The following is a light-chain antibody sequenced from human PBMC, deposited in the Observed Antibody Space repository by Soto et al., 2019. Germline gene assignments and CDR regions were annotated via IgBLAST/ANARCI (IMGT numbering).Light chain of an antibody. CDR1: SGHSSYA. CDR2: LNSDGSH. CDR3: QTWGTGDWV. Sequence: QLVLTQSPSASASLGASVKLTCTLSSGHSSYAIAWHQQQPEKGPRYLMKLNSDGSHSKGDGIPDRFSGSSSGAERYFTISSLQSEDEADYYCQTWGTGDWVFGGGTKLTVL. J-gene: IGLJ3*02. V-gene: IGLV4-69*01.